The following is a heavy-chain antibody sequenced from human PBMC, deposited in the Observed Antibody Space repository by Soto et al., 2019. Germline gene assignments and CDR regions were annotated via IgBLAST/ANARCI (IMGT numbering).Heavy chain of an antibody. V-gene: IGHV3-23*01. Sequence: GGSLRLSCAASGFTFSSYAMSWVRQAPGKGLEWVSAISDSGGSRYYVDSVKGRFTISRDNSKNTLYLQMNSLRAEDTAVYYCAREPGTGTTPGWYFDYWGQGTLVTVSS. J-gene: IGHJ4*02. CDR2: ISDSGGSR. D-gene: IGHD1-7*01. CDR3: AREPGTGTTPGWYFDY. CDR1: GFTFSSYA.